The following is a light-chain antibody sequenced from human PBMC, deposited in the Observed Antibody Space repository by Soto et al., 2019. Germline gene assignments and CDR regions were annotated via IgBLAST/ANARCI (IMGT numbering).Light chain of an antibody. V-gene: IGKV3-11*01. CDR1: QTVSSQ. CDR2: DAS. Sequence: LLTQSPATLSLSPGESATLSCRASQTVSSQLAWYQQKPGQAPRLLIYDASKRATCVPGRFSGSGSGTDFTLTISSLEPDDFGVYYCQQRSSWPTFGQGTRVEIK. J-gene: IGKJ1*01. CDR3: QQRSSWPT.